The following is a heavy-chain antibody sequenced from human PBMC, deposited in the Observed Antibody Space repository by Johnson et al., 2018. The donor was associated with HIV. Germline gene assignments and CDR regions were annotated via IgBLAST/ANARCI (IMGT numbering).Heavy chain of an antibody. CDR3: AKNGARGDAFDI. CDR1: GFTFSSYG. Sequence: VQLVESGGGLVKPGGSLRLSCAASGFTFSSYGMHWVRQAPGKGLEWVAFIRSDGSNKYYADSVKGRFTISRDNSKNTLYLQMNSLRAEDTAVYYCAKNGARGDAFDIWGQGTMVTVSS. CDR2: IRSDGSNK. V-gene: IGHV3-30*02. D-gene: IGHD2-8*01. J-gene: IGHJ3*02.